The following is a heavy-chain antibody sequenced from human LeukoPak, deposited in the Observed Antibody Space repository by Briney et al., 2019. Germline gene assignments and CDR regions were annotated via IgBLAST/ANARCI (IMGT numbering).Heavy chain of an antibody. CDR1: GGSFSGYY. J-gene: IGHJ4*02. Sequence: SETLSLTCAVYGGSFSGYYWSWIRQPPGKGLEWIGEINHSGSTNYNPSLKSRVTISVDTSKNQFSLKLSSVTAADTAVYYCARLYSGSYYYFDYWGQGTLVTVAS. CDR3: ARLYSGSYYYFDY. CDR2: INHSGST. V-gene: IGHV4-34*01. D-gene: IGHD1-26*01.